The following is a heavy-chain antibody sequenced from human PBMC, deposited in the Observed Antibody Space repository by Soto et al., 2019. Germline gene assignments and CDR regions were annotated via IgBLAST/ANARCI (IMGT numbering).Heavy chain of an antibody. D-gene: IGHD1-26*01. Sequence: ASVKVSCKASGGTFSSYAISWVRQAPGQGLEWMGGIIPIFGTANYAQKFQGRVTITADESTSTAYMELSSLRSEDTAVYYCAREGGSYSSESFDYWGQGTLVPVSP. CDR2: IIPIFGTA. CDR3: AREGGSYSSESFDY. V-gene: IGHV1-69*13. CDR1: GGTFSSYA. J-gene: IGHJ4*02.